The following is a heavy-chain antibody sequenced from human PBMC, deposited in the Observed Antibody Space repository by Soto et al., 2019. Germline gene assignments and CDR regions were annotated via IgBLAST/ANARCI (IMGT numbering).Heavy chain of an antibody. V-gene: IGHV3-30-3*01. Sequence: QVQLVESGGGVVQPGRSLRLSCAASGFTFSSYAMHWVRQAPGKGLEWVAVISYDGSNKYYADSVKGRFTISRDNSKNTLYMQMNSVRAEDTAVYYCASMFLEWLQYYYYGMDVWGQGTTVTVSS. CDR1: GFTFSSYA. CDR2: ISYDGSNK. CDR3: ASMFLEWLQYYYYGMDV. J-gene: IGHJ6*02. D-gene: IGHD3-3*01.